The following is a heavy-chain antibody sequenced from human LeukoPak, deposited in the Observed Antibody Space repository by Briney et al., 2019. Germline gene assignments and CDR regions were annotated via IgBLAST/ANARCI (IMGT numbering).Heavy chain of an antibody. J-gene: IGHJ4*02. CDR1: GFTFSNSG. CDR2: IRYDGSNK. V-gene: IGHV3-30*02. Sequence: GGCLRLSCAASGFTFSNSGMHWVRQAPGKGLEWVAFIRYDGSNKYYADSVKGRFTISRDNSKNTLYLQMNSLRAEDTAVYFCARVDGSPDYWGQGTLVTVSS. D-gene: IGHD2-15*01. CDR3: ARVDGSPDY.